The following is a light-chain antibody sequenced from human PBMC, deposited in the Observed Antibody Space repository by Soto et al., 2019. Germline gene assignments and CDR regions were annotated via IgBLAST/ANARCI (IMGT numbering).Light chain of an antibody. CDR1: QSVSSY. CDR2: DAS. J-gene: IGKJ1*01. V-gene: IGKV3-11*01. Sequence: EIVLTQSPATLSLSPGERATLSCRASQSVSSYLAWYQQKPGQAPRLLIYDASNRATGIPARFSGSGFGTEFTLTISGLEPEDSAVYYCQQYGILWTFGQGTKVDIK. CDR3: QQYGILWT.